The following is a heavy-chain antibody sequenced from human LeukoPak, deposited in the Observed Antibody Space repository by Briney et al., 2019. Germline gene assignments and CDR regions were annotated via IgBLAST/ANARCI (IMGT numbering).Heavy chain of an antibody. CDR2: IDYSGTT. Sequence: SETLSLTCTVSGGSISSSSYYWGWLRHPPGKGLEWFGSIDYSGTTYYNPSLKSRVTISVDTSKNHFSLRLRSLTAADTAVYYCARRITGTTSDSFDYWGQGTLVTVSS. CDR3: ARRITGTTSDSFDY. D-gene: IGHD1-20*01. J-gene: IGHJ4*02. V-gene: IGHV4-39*02. CDR1: GGSISSSSYY.